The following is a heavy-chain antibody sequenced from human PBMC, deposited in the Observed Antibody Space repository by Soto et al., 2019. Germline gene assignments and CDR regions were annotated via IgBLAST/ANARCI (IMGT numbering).Heavy chain of an antibody. J-gene: IGHJ3*02. Sequence: QVQLVQSGAEVKKPGASVKVSCKASGYTFTSYDINWVRQATGQGLEWMGWMNPNSGNTGYAQKFQGRVTMTRNTSXSXAYMELSSLRSEDTTVYYCASPARNYDFWSGYSFDIWGQGTMVTVSS. CDR3: ASPARNYDFWSGYSFDI. V-gene: IGHV1-8*01. CDR1: GYTFTSYD. D-gene: IGHD3-3*01. CDR2: MNPNSGNT.